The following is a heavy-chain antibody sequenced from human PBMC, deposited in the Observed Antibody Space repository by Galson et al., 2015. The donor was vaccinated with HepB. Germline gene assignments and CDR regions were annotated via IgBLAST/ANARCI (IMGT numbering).Heavy chain of an antibody. V-gene: IGHV1-46*01. D-gene: IGHD5-12*01. J-gene: IGHJ6*03. Sequence: SVKVSCKASGYTFTSYYMHWVRQAPGQGLEWMGIINPSGGSTSYAQKFQGRVTMTRDTSTSTVYMELSSLKASDTAMYYCARGGYEPPHYYYYYMDVWGKGTTVTVSS. CDR1: GYTFTSYY. CDR3: ARGGYEPPHYYYYYMDV. CDR2: INPSGGST.